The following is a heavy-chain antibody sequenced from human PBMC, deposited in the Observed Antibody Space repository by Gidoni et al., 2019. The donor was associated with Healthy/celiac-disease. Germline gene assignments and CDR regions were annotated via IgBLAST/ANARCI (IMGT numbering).Heavy chain of an antibody. Sequence: EFQRMEAGGGLIPPGGSLGSASAASRFPVRSNYMSWVRQAPGKGLEWVSGIYSGGRTYYEDSVKGRFTISRDNSKNTLHRQRNSLRAEDTAVYYCARDSGVAAALGPLDDWGQGTLVTVSS. V-gene: IGHV3-53*01. D-gene: IGHD6-13*01. J-gene: IGHJ4*02. CDR3: ARDSGVAAALGPLDD. CDR1: RFPVRSNY. CDR2: IYSGGRT.